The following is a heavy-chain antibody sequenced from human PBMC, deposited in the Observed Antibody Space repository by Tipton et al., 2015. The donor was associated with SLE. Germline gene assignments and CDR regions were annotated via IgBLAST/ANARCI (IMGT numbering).Heavy chain of an antibody. CDR1: GYTFTGYY. CDR2: INPNSGGT. CDR3: ARREDYCDSSGAFDI. D-gene: IGHD3-22*01. Sequence: QLVQSGAEVKKPGASVKVSCKASGYTFTGYYMHWVRQAPGQGLEWMGWINPNSGGTNYAQKFQGRVTMTRDTSISTAYMELSRLRSDDTAVYYCARREDYCDSSGAFDIRGQGTMVTVSS. V-gene: IGHV1-2*02. J-gene: IGHJ3*02.